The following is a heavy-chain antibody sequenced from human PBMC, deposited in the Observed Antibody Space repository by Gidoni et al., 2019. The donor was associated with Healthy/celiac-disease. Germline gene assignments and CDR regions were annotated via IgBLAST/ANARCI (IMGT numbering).Heavy chain of an antibody. CDR1: GGTVSSYA. Sequence: QVQLVQSGAAVKKPGSSVKVSCKVSGGTVSSYAISWVRQAPGQGLEWMGGIIPIFGTANYAQKFQGRVTITADESTSTAYMELSSLRSEDTAVYYCAREVPRGGAARVVIWGQGTLVTVSS. J-gene: IGHJ4*02. CDR3: AREVPRGGAARVVI. CDR2: IIPIFGTA. V-gene: IGHV1-69*01. D-gene: IGHD6-6*01.